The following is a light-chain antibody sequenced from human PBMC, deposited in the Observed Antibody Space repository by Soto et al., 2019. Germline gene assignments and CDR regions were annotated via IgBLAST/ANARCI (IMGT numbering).Light chain of an antibody. V-gene: IGKV3-20*01. CDR1: QSVSSSY. Sequence: EIGLTQSPGTLSLSPGEIATLSCSASQSVSSSYLAWYQQKPGQAPRLLIYGASSRATGIPDRFSGRGSGTDFTLTISRLEPEDLAVDYCQQYGSSPFFGGGTKVDIK. J-gene: IGKJ4*01. CDR3: QQYGSSPF. CDR2: GAS.